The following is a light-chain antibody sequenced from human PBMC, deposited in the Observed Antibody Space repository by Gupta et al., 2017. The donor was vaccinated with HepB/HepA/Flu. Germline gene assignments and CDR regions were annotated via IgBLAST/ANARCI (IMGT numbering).Light chain of an antibody. Sequence: QLVMPQSPSASASLGASVNPTCTLSSGHSSDAIAWHQQQPEKGPRYLLKFNSDGSHTKGDGIPGRFSCSSSGAERYLTISSHQSEDEADYYWQTCGDNIWVFGGGTKLTVL. CDR3: QTCGDNIWV. CDR1: SGHSSDA. V-gene: IGLV4-69*01. CDR2: FNSDGSH. J-gene: IGLJ2*01.